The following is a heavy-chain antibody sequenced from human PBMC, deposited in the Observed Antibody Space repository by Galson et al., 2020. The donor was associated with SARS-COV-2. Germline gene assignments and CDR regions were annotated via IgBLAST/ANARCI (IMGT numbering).Heavy chain of an antibody. CDR2: IQSKIYGETT. CDR1: GFSFSDAW. Sequence: GESLKISCAASGFSFSDAWMSWVRQAPGKGLEWLDRIQSKIYGETTDYAIPVKGSFTISRDDSRVTVYLQMNSLEIEDTGVYYCISDAYDTNGNDAFDIWGQGTMVTVSS. CDR3: ISDAYDTNGNDAFDI. V-gene: IGHV3-15*01. D-gene: IGHD3-16*01. J-gene: IGHJ3*02.